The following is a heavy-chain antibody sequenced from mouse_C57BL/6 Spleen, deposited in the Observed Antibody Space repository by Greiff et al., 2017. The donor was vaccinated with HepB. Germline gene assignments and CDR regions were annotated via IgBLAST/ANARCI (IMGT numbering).Heavy chain of an antibody. Sequence: QVQLQQPGAELVKPGASVKLSCKASGYTFTSYWMQWVKQRPGQGLEWIGEIDPSDSYTNYNQKFKGKATLTVDTSSSTAYMQLSSLTSEDSAVYYCAKGWDFDYWGQGTTLTVSS. J-gene: IGHJ2*01. CDR1: GYTFTSYW. CDR3: AKGWDFDY. CDR2: IDPSDSYT. D-gene: IGHD1-1*02. V-gene: IGHV1-50*01.